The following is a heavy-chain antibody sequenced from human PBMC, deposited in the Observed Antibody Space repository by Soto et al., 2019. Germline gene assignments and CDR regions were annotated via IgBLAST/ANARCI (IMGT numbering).Heavy chain of an antibody. CDR1: GFDFRSYS. CDR3: VREFGWYFRSGYMDV. J-gene: IGHJ6*03. V-gene: IGHV3-21*02. Sequence: EVQLVESGGGLVEPGGSLRLSCAASGFDFRSYSMNWVRRAPGKGLEWVASINADSSYIYYAHSLRGRFTISRDNAKDSLYLQMNSLRAEDTAVYYCVREFGWYFRSGYMDVWGDGATVTVSS. CDR2: INADSSYI. D-gene: IGHD3-10*02.